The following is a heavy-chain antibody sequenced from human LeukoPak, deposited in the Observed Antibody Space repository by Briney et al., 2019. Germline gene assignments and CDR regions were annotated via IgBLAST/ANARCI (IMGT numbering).Heavy chain of an antibody. Sequence: ASVTVSCKASGYTFTDYYMHWVRQAPGQGREWMGWINPNSGDTKYAQKFQGRVTMTRDTSISTAYMELSRLRSVDTAVYYCATQRGSYLWGTDFDYWGQGTLVTVSS. J-gene: IGHJ4*02. CDR2: INPNSGDT. V-gene: IGHV1-2*02. D-gene: IGHD3-16*01. CDR1: GYTFTDYY. CDR3: ATQRGSYLWGTDFDY.